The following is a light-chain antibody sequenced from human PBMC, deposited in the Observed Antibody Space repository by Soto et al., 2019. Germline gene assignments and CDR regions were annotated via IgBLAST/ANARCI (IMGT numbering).Light chain of an antibody. CDR3: QERSNWPRTA. V-gene: IGKV3-11*01. J-gene: IGKJ1*01. CDR1: QSISTY. CDR2: GAS. Sequence: EIVLTQSPGTLSLSPGERATLSCRTSQSISTYLAWYQQRPGQAPRLLIYGASHRASGIPARFSGSGSGTDFTLTISSLEPEDFAVYYCQERSNWPRTAFGQGTKVDIK.